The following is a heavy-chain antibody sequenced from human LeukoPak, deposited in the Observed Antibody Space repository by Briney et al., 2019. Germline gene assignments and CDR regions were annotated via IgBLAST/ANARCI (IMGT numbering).Heavy chain of an antibody. CDR3: ARAGFTTVGWELHNSQLPFDH. CDR1: GGTFSSYA. Sequence: ASVKVSCKASGGTFSSYAISWVRQAPGQGLEWMGRIIPILGIANYAQKFQGRVTITADKSTTTAYMELSSLRSEDTAVYYCARAGFTTVGWELHNSQLPFDHWGQGTLVNVSS. J-gene: IGHJ4*02. D-gene: IGHD3-10*01. V-gene: IGHV1-69*04. CDR2: IIPILGIA.